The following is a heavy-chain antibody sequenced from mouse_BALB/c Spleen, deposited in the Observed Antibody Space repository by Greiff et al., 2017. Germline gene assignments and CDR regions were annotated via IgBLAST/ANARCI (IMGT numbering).Heavy chain of an antibody. Sequence: QVQLKESGPGLVAPSQSLSITCTVSGFSLTSYGVSWVRQPPGKGLEWLGVIWGDGSTDYNSALKSRLSISKDNSKSQVFLKMNSLQTDDTARYYCARDELRRDYAMDYWGQGTSVTVSS. CDR1: GFSLTSYG. CDR3: ARDELRRDYAMDY. D-gene: IGHD2-4*01. V-gene: IGHV2-6-7*01. J-gene: IGHJ4*01. CDR2: IWGDGST.